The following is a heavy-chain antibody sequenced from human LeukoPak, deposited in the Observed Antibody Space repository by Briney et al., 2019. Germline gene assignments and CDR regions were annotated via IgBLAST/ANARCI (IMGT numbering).Heavy chain of an antibody. CDR2: LFNSGTT. CDR3: ARYGSNSNGKSFDI. V-gene: IGHV4-59*13. J-gene: IGHJ3*02. Sequence: SETLSLTCTVSGDSISGDYWSWVRQPPGKGLEWIGWLFNSGTTSYNPSLKSRVTVSVDTSEKPFSLNLNSVTAADTAVYYCARYGSNSNGKSFDIWGQGTMVTVSS. CDR1: GDSISGDY. D-gene: IGHD6-13*01.